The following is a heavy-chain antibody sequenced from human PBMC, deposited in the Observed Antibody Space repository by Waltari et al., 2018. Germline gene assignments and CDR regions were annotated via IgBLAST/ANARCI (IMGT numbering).Heavy chain of an antibody. J-gene: IGHJ5*02. V-gene: IGHV1-8*01. CDR1: GYSLTSYD. CDR3: SDSSGP. Sequence: VQLVQSGAEVKKPGASGKVSFEASGYSLTSYDVKWGRQGTGQGLEWMGWINPHSGEVGYTQRFQGRITMTRNTSINTVYMELSSLTADDTATYYCSDSSGPWGQGTLVTVSS. D-gene: IGHD3-22*01. CDR2: INPHSGEV.